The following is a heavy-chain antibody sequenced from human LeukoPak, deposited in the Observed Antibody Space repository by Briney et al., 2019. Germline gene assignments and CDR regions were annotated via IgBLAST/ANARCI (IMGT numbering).Heavy chain of an antibody. J-gene: IGHJ4*02. D-gene: IGHD3-16*01. V-gene: IGHV3-48*04. CDR2: ISSSSSTI. CDR1: GFTFSSYW. Sequence: GGSLRLSCAASGFTFSSYWMSWVRQAPGKGLEWVSYISSSSSTIYYADSVKGRFTISRDNAKNTLYLQMNSLRAEDTAVYYCVRGGVDYWGQGTLVTVSS. CDR3: VRGGVDY.